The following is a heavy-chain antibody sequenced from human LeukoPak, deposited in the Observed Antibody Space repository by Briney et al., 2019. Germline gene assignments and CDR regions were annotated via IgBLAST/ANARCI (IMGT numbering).Heavy chain of an antibody. J-gene: IGHJ6*03. D-gene: IGHD2-21*01. CDR1: GGSISSYY. V-gene: IGHV4-59*01. CDR3: ARVGGDGAHYYYYYMDV. CDR2: IYYSGST. Sequence: RSSETLSLTCTVSGGSISSYYWSWIRQPAGKGLEWIGYIYYSGSTNYNPSLKSRVTISVDTSKNQFSLKLSSVTAADTAVYYCARVGGDGAHYYYYYMDVWGKGTTVTVSS.